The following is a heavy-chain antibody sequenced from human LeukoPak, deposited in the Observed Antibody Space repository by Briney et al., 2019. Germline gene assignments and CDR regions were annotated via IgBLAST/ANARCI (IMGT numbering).Heavy chain of an antibody. D-gene: IGHD6-13*01. V-gene: IGHV1-69*05. CDR2: IIPIFGTA. Sequence: SVKVSFKASGGTFNSYAISWVRQAPGQGLEWMGRIIPIFGTANYAQKFQGRVTITTDESTSTAYMELSSLRSEDTAVYYCASSKYSSSWYRPGFDYWGQGTLVTVSS. J-gene: IGHJ4*02. CDR3: ASSKYSSSWYRPGFDY. CDR1: GGTFNSYA.